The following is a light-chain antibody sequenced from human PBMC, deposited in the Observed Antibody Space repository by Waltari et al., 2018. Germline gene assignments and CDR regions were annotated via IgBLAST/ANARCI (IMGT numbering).Light chain of an antibody. CDR1: TSHTSTNV. V-gene: IGLV1-44*01. J-gene: IGLJ2*01. CDR3: ATWDDSLKGPV. Sequence: QSLVTPPPSASGTPGQTVTISCSGGTSHTSTNVFQWFQQPPRMAPNVPLYYNNLRPSGAPDRFSGSKSGTSASLAISGLQSDDEAVYYCATWDDSLKGPVFGGGTKLTVL. CDR2: YNN.